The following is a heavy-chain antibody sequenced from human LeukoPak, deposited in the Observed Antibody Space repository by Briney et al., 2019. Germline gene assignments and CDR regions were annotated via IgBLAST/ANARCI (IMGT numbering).Heavy chain of an antibody. CDR1: GGSFSGYY. J-gene: IGHJ4*02. CDR2: INHSGST. Sequence: KPSETLSLTCAVYGGSFSGYYWSWIRQPPGKGLEWIGEINHSGSTNYNPSLKSRVTISVDTSKNQFSLKLSSVTAADTAVYYCARGLQYYGSGSYYPFDYWGQGTLVTVSS. V-gene: IGHV4-34*01. D-gene: IGHD3-10*01. CDR3: ARGLQYYGSGSYYPFDY.